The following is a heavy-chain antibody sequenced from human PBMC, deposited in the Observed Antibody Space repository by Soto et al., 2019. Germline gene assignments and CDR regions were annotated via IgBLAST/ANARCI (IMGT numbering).Heavy chain of an antibody. V-gene: IGHV4-39*01. Sequence: QLQLQESGPGLVKPSETLSLTCTVSGGSISSSSYYWGWIRQPPGKGLEWIGSIYYSGSTYYNPSLKSRVTITVDTSKNQFSLKLSSVTAADTAVYYCARLASLWFGDFGWFDPWGQGTLVTVSS. D-gene: IGHD3-10*01. CDR3: ARLASLWFGDFGWFDP. CDR2: IYYSGST. J-gene: IGHJ5*02. CDR1: GGSISSSSYY.